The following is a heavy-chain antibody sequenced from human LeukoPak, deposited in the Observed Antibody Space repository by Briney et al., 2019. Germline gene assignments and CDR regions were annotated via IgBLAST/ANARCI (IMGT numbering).Heavy chain of an antibody. D-gene: IGHD6-13*01. V-gene: IGHV1-2*02. CDR1: GYTFTGYY. CDR3: ARGGQQLVRVWFDP. Sequence: ASVKVSCKASGYTFTGYYMHWVRQAPGQGLEWMGWINPNGGGTNYAQKFQGRVTMTRDTSISTAYMELSRLRSDDTAVYYCARGGQQLVRVWFDPWGQGTLVTVSS. J-gene: IGHJ5*02. CDR2: INPNGGGT.